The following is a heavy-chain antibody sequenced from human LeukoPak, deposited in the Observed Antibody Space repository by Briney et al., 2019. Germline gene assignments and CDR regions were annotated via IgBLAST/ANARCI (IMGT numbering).Heavy chain of an antibody. V-gene: IGHV3-23*01. Sequence: GGSLRLSCAASGFTFSSYAMGWVRQAPGKGLEWVSAISGSGGSTYYADSVKGRFTISRDNSKNTLYLQMNSLRAEDTAVYYCAGGTYCGGDCPPPPLFSLQVVAFDIWGQGTMVTVSS. CDR2: ISGSGGST. CDR3: AGGTYCGGDCPPPPLFSLQVVAFDI. CDR1: GFTFSSYA. J-gene: IGHJ3*02. D-gene: IGHD2-21*02.